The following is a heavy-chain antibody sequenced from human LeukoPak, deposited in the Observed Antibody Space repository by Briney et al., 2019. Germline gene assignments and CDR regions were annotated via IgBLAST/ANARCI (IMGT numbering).Heavy chain of an antibody. V-gene: IGHV2-5*01. CDR2: IYWNDDK. D-gene: IGHD5-12*01. CDR3: ARHIVALTFDY. Sequence: SGPTLVKPTQTLTLTCTFSGFSLSTSGVGVGWIRQPPGKALEWLALIYWNDDKRYSPSLKSRLTITKDTSKNQVVLTMTNMDPVDTATYCCARHIVALTFDYWGQGTLVTVSS. CDR1: GFSLSTSGVG. J-gene: IGHJ4*02.